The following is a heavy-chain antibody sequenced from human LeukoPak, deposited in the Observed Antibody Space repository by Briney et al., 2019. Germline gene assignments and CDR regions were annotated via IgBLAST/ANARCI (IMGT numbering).Heavy chain of an antibody. Sequence: WASVKVSCKASGYTFTSYGISWVRQAPGQGLEWMGWMSAYSGNTNYAQKLQGRVTMTTDTSTSTAYMELRSLRSDDTAVYYCASAPLTYYDFWSGPGDAFDLWGQGTIVTVSS. J-gene: IGHJ3*01. CDR1: GYTFTSYG. D-gene: IGHD3-3*01. V-gene: IGHV1-18*01. CDR2: MSAYSGNT. CDR3: ASAPLTYYDFWSGPGDAFDL.